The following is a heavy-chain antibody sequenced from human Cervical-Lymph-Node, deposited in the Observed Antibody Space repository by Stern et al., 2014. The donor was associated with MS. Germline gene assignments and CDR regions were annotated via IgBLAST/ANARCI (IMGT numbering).Heavy chain of an antibody. CDR3: ATLYDSSGNYGMEV. CDR2: VNANGGSA. D-gene: IGHD5/OR15-5a*01. J-gene: IGHJ6*02. CDR1: GYTFIRYY. Sequence: QDQLVQSGAQVKKPGASVKVSCKGSGYTFIRYYIQWVRQAPGQGLEWMGIVNANGGSARYAQKFQGRVTMASDTSTSTVSTELSSLRSEDTAVYYCATLYDSSGNYGMEVWGQGTTVIVSS. V-gene: IGHV1-46*01.